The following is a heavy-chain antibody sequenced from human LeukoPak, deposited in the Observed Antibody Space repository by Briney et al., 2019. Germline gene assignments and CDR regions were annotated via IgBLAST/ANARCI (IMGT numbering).Heavy chain of an antibody. J-gene: IGHJ6*03. V-gene: IGHV3-53*01. CDR2: IYSGGST. Sequence: PGGSLRLSCAASGFTVSSNYMSWVRQAPGKGLEWVSVIYSGGSTYYADSVKGRFTISRDNSKNTLYLQMNSLRAEDTAVYYCASGSGSYRTPYYYMDVWGTGNTATVSS. D-gene: IGHD3-10*01. CDR3: ASGSGSYRTPYYYMDV. CDR1: GFTVSSNY.